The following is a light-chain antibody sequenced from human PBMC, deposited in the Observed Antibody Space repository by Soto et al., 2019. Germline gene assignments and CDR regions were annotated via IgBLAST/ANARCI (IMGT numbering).Light chain of an antibody. CDR3: QVWDSRAEHPI. CDR2: YDS. J-gene: IGLJ2*01. V-gene: IGLV3-21*04. CDR1: NIGSKS. Sequence: SYELTQPPSVSVAPGQTARITCGGDNIGSKSVHWYQQKPGQAPVLVIYYDSDRPSGIPERFSGSNSGNTATLTIGRVEAGDEAGYSCQVWDSRAEHPIFGGGTKLTVL.